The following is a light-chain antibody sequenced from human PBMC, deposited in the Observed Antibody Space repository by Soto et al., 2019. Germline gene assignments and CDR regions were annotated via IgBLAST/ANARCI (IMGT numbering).Light chain of an antibody. V-gene: IGLV1-40*01. CDR3: QSYDNNLRI. CDR1: ASNIGAGYD. J-gene: IGLJ2*01. CDR2: GNN. Sequence: QSVLTQPASVSESPGQSITISCTRSASNIGAGYDVHWYQQLPGAAPKLLIYGNNNRPSGVPDRFSGSKSGTSASLAITGLQAEDEADYYCQSYDNNLRIFGGGTKVTVL.